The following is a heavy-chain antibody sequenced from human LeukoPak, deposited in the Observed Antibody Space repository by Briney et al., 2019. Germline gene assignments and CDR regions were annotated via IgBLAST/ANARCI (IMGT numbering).Heavy chain of an antibody. J-gene: IGHJ4*02. CDR2: ISSNGGST. V-gene: IGHV3-64*01. Sequence: AGGSLRLSCAASGFTFSNYGMHWVRQAPGKGLEYVSAISSNGGSTYYATSVKGRFAISRDNSKNTLYLQMNSLRAEDTAVYYCAKGRETVSWGQGTLVTVSS. CDR3: AKGRETVS. D-gene: IGHD4-17*01. CDR1: GFTFSNYG.